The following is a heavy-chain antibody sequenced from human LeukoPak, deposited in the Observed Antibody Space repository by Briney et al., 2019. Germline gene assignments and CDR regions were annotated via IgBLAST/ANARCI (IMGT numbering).Heavy chain of an antibody. CDR2: INPNSGDT. Sequence: ASVKVSCKASGYTFTAYYIHWVRQAPGQGLEWMGWINPNSGDTNYAQKFQGRVTMTRDTSISSSYMELSSLTSDDAAVYYCARALYNWNDVGYDYWGQGTLVTVSS. D-gene: IGHD1-1*01. V-gene: IGHV1-2*02. CDR1: GYTFTAYY. CDR3: ARALYNWNDVGYDY. J-gene: IGHJ4*02.